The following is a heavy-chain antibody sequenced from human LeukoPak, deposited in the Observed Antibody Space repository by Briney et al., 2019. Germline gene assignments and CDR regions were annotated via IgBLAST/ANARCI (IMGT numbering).Heavy chain of an antibody. CDR2: IKQDGSEK. D-gene: IGHD3-22*01. Sequence: GGSLRLSCAASGFTFTSYWMSWVRQAPGRGLEWVANIKQDGSEKYYADSVKGRFTISRDNSKNTLYLQMNSLRAEDTAVYYCARAAYYDSSFSPGDYGMDVWGQGTTVTVSS. V-gene: IGHV3-7*01. J-gene: IGHJ6*02. CDR3: ARAAYYDSSFSPGDYGMDV. CDR1: GFTFTSYW.